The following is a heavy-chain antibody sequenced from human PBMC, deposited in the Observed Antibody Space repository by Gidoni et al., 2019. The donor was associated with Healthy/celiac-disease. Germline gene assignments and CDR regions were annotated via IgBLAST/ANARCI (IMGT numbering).Heavy chain of an antibody. Sequence: QVRLQQWGAGLLKPSETLSLTCAGYGGSFSGYYWSWIRQPPGKGLEWIGEINHSGGTNYNPSLKSRVTISVDTSKNQFSLKLSSVTAADTAVYYCARGHHPPWAIVATIRYAYYYGMDVWGQGTTVTVSS. CDR2: INHSGGT. CDR1: GGSFSGYY. D-gene: IGHD5-12*01. V-gene: IGHV4-34*01. CDR3: ARGHHPPWAIVATIRYAYYYGMDV. J-gene: IGHJ6*02.